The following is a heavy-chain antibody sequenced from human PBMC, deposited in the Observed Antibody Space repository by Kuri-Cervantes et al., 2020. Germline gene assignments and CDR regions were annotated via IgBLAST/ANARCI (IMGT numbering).Heavy chain of an antibody. CDR2: SNAGNGNT. D-gene: IGHD7-27*01. V-gene: IGHV1-3*02. Sequence: ASVKVSCKASGYTFTSYAMHWVRQAPGQRLEWMGWSNAGNGNTKYSQEFQGRVTITRDTSASTAYMELSSLRSEDTAVYYCARGSPNWGFGYFDYWGQGTLVTVSS. CDR1: GYTFTSYA. J-gene: IGHJ4*02. CDR3: ARGSPNWGFGYFDY.